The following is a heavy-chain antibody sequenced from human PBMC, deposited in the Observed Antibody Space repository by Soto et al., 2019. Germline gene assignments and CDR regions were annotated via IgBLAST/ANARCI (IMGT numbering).Heavy chain of an antibody. CDR1: GGSISSGDYY. J-gene: IGHJ5*02. Sequence: PSEILSLTCTVSGGSISSGDYYWSWIRQPPGKGLEWIGYIYYSGSTYYNPSLKSRVTISVDTSKNQFSLKLSSVTAADTAVYYCARGAVPTNLSGFDPWGQGTQVTVSS. CDR2: IYYSGST. D-gene: IGHD4-17*01. V-gene: IGHV4-30-4*01. CDR3: ARGAVPTNLSGFDP.